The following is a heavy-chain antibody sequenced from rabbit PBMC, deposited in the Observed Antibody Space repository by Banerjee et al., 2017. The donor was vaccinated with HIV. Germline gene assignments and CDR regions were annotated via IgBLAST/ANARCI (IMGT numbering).Heavy chain of an antibody. CDR1: GLDFSSSYW. D-gene: IGHD4-2*01. CDR3: ARDAGYAGSNL. Sequence: QEQLVEYGGDLVQPEGSLTLTCKASGLDFSSSYWICWVRQPPGKGLEWIACIAAGSSGYIYYASWAKGRFTASKTSSTTVDLKMTSLTAADTATYFCARDAGYAGSNLWGQGTLVTVS. CDR2: IAAGSSGYI. V-gene: IGHV1S45*01. J-gene: IGHJ4*01.